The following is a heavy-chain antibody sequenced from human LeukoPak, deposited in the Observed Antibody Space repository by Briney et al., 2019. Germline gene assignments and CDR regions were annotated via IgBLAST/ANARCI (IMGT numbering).Heavy chain of an antibody. V-gene: IGHV3-23*01. CDR3: AKDVRAYYYGSGDRAVSAFDI. CDR2: ISGSGGST. Sequence: QPGGSLRLSCAASGFTFRNSAMSWVRQAPGKGLEWVSAISGSGGSTYYADSVKGWFTISRDNSKNTLYLQMNSLRAEDTAVYYCAKDVRAYYYGSGDRAVSAFDIWGQGTMVTVSS. D-gene: IGHD3-10*01. J-gene: IGHJ3*02. CDR1: GFTFRNSA.